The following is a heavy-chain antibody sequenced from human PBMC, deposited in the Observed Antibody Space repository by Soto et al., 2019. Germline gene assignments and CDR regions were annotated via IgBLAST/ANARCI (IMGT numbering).Heavy chain of an antibody. Sequence: SETLSVTCAVYGGSFSGYYWSWIRQPPGKGLEWIGEINHSGSTNYNPSLKSRVTISVDTSKNQFSLKLSSVTAADTAVYYCARRRVLRYFDWPHTRLHFDYWGQGTLVTVSS. CDR1: GGSFSGYY. V-gene: IGHV4-34*01. D-gene: IGHD3-9*01. CDR3: ARRRVLRYFDWPHTRLHFDY. CDR2: INHSGST. J-gene: IGHJ4*02.